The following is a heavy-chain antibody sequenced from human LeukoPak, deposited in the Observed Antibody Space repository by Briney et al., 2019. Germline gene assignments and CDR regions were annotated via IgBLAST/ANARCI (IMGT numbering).Heavy chain of an antibody. D-gene: IGHD3-22*01. CDR2: ISSSGSSI. Sequence: GGSLRLSCAASGLTFSSYEMNWVRQAPGKGLEWVSYISSSGSSIYYADSVKGRFTISRDNAKKSLYLQVHSLRAEDTAVYYCARDSHKFDSSGYYPDAFDIWGQGTMVTVSS. V-gene: IGHV3-48*03. CDR3: ARDSHKFDSSGYYPDAFDI. CDR1: GLTFSSYE. J-gene: IGHJ3*02.